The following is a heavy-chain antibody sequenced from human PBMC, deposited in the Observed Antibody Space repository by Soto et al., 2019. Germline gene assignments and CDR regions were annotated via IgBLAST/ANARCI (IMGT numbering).Heavy chain of an antibody. CDR1: GGSFSGYY. Sequence: SETLSLTCAVYGGSFSGYYWSWIRQPPGKGLEWIGEINHSGSTNYNPSLKSRVTISVDTSKNQFSLKLSSVTAADTAVYYCASSLSRGIAARQARDYFDYWGQGTLVTVSS. J-gene: IGHJ4*02. V-gene: IGHV4-34*01. D-gene: IGHD6-6*01. CDR2: INHSGST. CDR3: ASSLSRGIAARQARDYFDY.